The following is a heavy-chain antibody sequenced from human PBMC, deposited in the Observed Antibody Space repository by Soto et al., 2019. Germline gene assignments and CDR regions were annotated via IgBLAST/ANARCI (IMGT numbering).Heavy chain of an antibody. Sequence: SETLSLTCTVSGGSISSYYWSWIRQPPGKGLEWIGYIYYSGSTNYNPSLKSRVTISVDTSKNQFSLKLSSVTAADTAVYYCARDSMGAIAYLLDWGQGTLVTVSS. J-gene: IGHJ1*01. CDR1: GGSISSYY. V-gene: IGHV4-59*12. D-gene: IGHD1-26*01. CDR2: IYYSGST. CDR3: ARDSMGAIAYLLD.